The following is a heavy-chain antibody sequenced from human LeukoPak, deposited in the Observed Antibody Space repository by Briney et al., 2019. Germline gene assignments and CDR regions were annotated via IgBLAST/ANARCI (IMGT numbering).Heavy chain of an antibody. Sequence: SETLSLTCAVYGGSFSGYYWSWIRQPPGKGLEWIGEINHSGSTNYNPSLKSRVTISVDTSKNQFSLKLSSVTAADTAVYYCARHRIVGATRPFDYWGQGTLVTVSS. V-gene: IGHV4-34*01. CDR3: ARHRIVGATRPFDY. D-gene: IGHD1-26*01. CDR1: GGSFSGYY. CDR2: INHSGST. J-gene: IGHJ4*02.